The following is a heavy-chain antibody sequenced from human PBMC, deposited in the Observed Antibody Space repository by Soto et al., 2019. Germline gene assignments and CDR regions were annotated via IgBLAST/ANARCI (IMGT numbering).Heavy chain of an antibody. CDR2: FSADKGNT. CDR1: GYTFTSYG. J-gene: IGHJ4*02. V-gene: IGHV1-18*01. CDR3: ATRSPAFDY. Sequence: QVQMVQSGPEVKKPGASVKVSCKTSGYTFTSYGISWVRQAPGQGLEWMGWFSADKGNTNSAQRFQGRVTMTTDTSTSTAYMELRSLRSDDTAVYYCATRSPAFDYWGQGTLVTVSS.